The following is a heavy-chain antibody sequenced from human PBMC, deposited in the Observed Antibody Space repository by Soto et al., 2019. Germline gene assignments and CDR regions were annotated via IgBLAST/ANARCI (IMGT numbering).Heavy chain of an antibody. CDR3: ARDPPVAV. V-gene: IGHV3-7*01. CDR2: IKQDGTEK. CDR1: GFSFSGYL. D-gene: IGHD6-19*01. J-gene: IGHJ4*02. Sequence: HPGGSLRLSCAASGFSFSGYLMSWVRQAPGKGLEWVANIKQDGTEKNYVDSVKGRFTISRDNTKNSLYLQMNSLRAEDTAVYYCARDPPVAVRAQGTLVTVSS.